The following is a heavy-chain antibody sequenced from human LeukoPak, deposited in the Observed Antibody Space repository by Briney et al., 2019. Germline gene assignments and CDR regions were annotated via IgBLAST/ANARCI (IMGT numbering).Heavy chain of an antibody. CDR1: GGTFSSYA. V-gene: IGHV1-69*05. CDR3: AREPDYYDSSGRRKSDAFDI. CDR2: IIPIFGAA. D-gene: IGHD3-22*01. Sequence: SVKVSCKASGGTFSSYAISWVRQAPGQGLEWMGGIIPIFGAANYAQKFQGRVTITTDESTSTAYMELSSLRSEDTAVYYCAREPDYYDSSGRRKSDAFDIWGQGTMVTVSS. J-gene: IGHJ3*02.